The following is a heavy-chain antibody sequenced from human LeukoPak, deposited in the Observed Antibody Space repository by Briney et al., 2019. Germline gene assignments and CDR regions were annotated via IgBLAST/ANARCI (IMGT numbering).Heavy chain of an antibody. Sequence: PGGSLRLSCTASGFTFSSYSMNWVRQAPGKGLEWVSSISSSSSYIYYADSVKGRFTISRDNAKNSLYLQMSSLRAEDTAVCFCARGEVGRKYCSTGTCFFDNWGQGILVSVSS. V-gene: IGHV3-21*01. CDR2: ISSSSSYI. CDR3: ARGEVGRKYCSTGTCFFDN. D-gene: IGHD2-15*01. J-gene: IGHJ4*02. CDR1: GFTFSSYS.